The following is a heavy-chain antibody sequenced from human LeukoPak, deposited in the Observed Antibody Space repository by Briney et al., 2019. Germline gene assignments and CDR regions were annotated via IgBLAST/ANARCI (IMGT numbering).Heavy chain of an antibody. CDR3: ARRGGSYDYYYYIDV. CDR2: IYYSGST. D-gene: IGHD1-26*01. J-gene: IGHJ6*03. CDR1: GGSISSSSYY. Sequence: SETLSLTCTVSGGSISSSSYYWSWIRQPPGKRLEGIGYIYYSGSTNYNPSLKSRVTISVDTSKNQFSLKLSSVTAADTAVYYCARRGGSYDYYYYIDVWGKGTTVTFSS. V-gene: IGHV4-61*01.